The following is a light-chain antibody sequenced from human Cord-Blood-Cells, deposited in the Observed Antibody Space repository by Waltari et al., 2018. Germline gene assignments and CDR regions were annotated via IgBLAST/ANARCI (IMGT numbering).Light chain of an antibody. Sequence: DIQMTQSPSSLSASVGDRVTITCRASQSIRSYLNWYQQKPGKAPKLLIYAASRLQSGVPSRFSGRGSGTDFTLTISSLQPEDFATYYCQQSYSTLTWTFGQWTKVEIK. CDR1: QSIRSY. CDR3: QQSYSTLTWT. V-gene: IGKV1-39*01. CDR2: AAS. J-gene: IGKJ1*01.